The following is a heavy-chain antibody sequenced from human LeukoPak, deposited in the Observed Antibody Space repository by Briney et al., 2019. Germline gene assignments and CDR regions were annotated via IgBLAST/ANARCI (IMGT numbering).Heavy chain of an antibody. D-gene: IGHD3-9*01. V-gene: IGHV1-2*02. CDR3: ARAGGANYDILTGLPDY. CDR2: INPNSGGT. Sequence: GASVKVSCKASGYTFTGYYMHWVRQAPGQGLEWMGWINPNSGGTNYAQKFQGRVTMTRDTSISTAYMELSRLRSDDTAVYYCARAGGANYDILTGLPDYWGQGTLVTVSS. J-gene: IGHJ4*02. CDR1: GYTFTGYY.